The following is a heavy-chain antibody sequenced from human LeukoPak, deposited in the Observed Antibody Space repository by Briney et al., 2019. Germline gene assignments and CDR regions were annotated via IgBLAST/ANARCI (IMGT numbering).Heavy chain of an antibody. CDR2: ISSSGGTI. Sequence: GGSLRLSCAASGFTFSDYYMNWIRQAPGKGLEWVSYISSSGGTIYYADSVKGRFTISRDNAKNSLYLQMNSLRADDTAVYYCARDRGLADFDYWGQGTLVTVSS. V-gene: IGHV3-11*04. J-gene: IGHJ4*02. D-gene: IGHD3/OR15-3a*01. CDR1: GFTFSDYY. CDR3: ARDRGLADFDY.